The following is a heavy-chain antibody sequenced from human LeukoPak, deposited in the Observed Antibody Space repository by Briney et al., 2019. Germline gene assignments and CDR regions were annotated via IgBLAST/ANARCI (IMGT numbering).Heavy chain of an antibody. D-gene: IGHD3-22*01. Sequence: GGSLRLSCAASGFTFSSYWMSWVRQAPGKGLEGVANIKQDGSEKYYVDSVKGRFTISRDNAKNSLYLQMNSLRAEDTAVYYCARDTREYYYDSSGYPGGDYWGQGTLVTVSS. J-gene: IGHJ4*02. CDR3: ARDTREYYYDSSGYPGGDY. CDR1: GFTFSSYW. CDR2: IKQDGSEK. V-gene: IGHV3-7*01.